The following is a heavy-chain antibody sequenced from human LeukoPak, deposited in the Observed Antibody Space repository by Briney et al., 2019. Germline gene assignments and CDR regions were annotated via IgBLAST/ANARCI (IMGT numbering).Heavy chain of an antibody. D-gene: IGHD2-2*01. Sequence: PSETLSLTCTVSGGSLSSSSYYWGWIRQPPGKGLEWIGCIYYSGSTYYNPSLKSRVTISVDTSKNQFSLKLSSVTAADTAVYYCARAFDWGTSRERGLDAFDIWGQGTMVTVSS. CDR3: ARAFDWGTSRERGLDAFDI. J-gene: IGHJ3*02. V-gene: IGHV4-39*07. CDR1: GGSLSSSSYY. CDR2: IYYSGST.